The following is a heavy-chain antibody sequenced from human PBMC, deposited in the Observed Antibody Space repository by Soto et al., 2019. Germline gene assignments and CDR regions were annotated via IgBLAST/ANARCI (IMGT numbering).Heavy chain of an antibody. D-gene: IGHD1-1*01. J-gene: IGHJ4*02. V-gene: IGHV2-5*02. Sequence: QVTLEESGPPRVKPTQTLTLTCTFSGFSLATSGVGVGWVRQPPGKALERLALIYWDDDKRYSPSLRSRLTVTKDTFRNQVVLTMTNMDPVDTATYYCAHRVGLQGNWNGGYFDFWGQGALVTVSS. CDR1: GFSLATSGVG. CDR3: AHRVGLQGNWNGGYFDF. CDR2: IYWDDDK.